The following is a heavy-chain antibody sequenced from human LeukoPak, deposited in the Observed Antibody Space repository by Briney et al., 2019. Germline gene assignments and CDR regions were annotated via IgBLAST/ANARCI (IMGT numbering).Heavy chain of an antibody. CDR1: GGSISSGSYY. V-gene: IGHV4-39*07. CDR2: IYYSGST. D-gene: IGHD3-22*01. CDR3: ARGPGPTGDYYDSSGPLDY. J-gene: IGHJ4*02. Sequence: SETLSLTCTVSGGSISSGSYYWSWIRQPAGTGLEWIGSIYYSGSTYYNPSLKSRVTISVDTSKNQFSLKLSSVTAADTAVYYCARGPGPTGDYYDSSGPLDYWGQGTLVTVSS.